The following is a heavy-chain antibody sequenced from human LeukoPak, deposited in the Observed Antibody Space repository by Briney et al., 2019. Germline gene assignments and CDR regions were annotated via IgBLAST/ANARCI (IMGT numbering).Heavy chain of an antibody. CDR2: IYTSGST. V-gene: IGHV4-61*02. Sequence: PSRTLSLTCPVSGAPISSGNYYGSWIRKPAGRGLAWIGRIYTSGSTNNNPSLKSRATISVDTSKNQFSLKLSPVTAADTAVYYCAREGDYYDTSGTLDYWGQGTLVTVSS. CDR1: GAPISSGNYY. J-gene: IGHJ4*02. CDR3: AREGDYYDTSGTLDY. D-gene: IGHD3-22*01.